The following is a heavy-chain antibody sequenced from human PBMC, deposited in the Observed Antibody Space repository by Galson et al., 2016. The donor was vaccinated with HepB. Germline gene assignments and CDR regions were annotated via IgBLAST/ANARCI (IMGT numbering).Heavy chain of an antibody. Sequence: SLRLSCAASGFTFSGYGMHWVRQAPGKGLEWVAADSMDGRRKFYADSVKGRFTISRDNSNNILLLQMSSLRLDDTAVYFCAKRHEYCPPVGCSVDYWGQGTLVSVSS. CDR3: AKRHEYCPPVGCSVDY. D-gene: IGHD2/OR15-2a*01. V-gene: IGHV3-30*18. CDR2: DSMDGRRK. J-gene: IGHJ4*02. CDR1: GFTFSGYG.